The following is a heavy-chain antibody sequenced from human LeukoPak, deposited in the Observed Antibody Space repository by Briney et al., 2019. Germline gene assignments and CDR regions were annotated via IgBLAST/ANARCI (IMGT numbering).Heavy chain of an antibody. CDR3: VRARYGALDY. J-gene: IGHJ4*02. CDR1: GFTFSSFW. Sequence: GGSLRLSCAASGFTFSSFWMHWVRQAPGKELVWVSRINSDGSSTSYADSVKGRFTISRDNAKNTLYLQMNSLRVEDTVVYYCVRARYGALDYWGQGTLVTVSS. CDR2: INSDGSST. V-gene: IGHV3-74*01. D-gene: IGHD4-17*01.